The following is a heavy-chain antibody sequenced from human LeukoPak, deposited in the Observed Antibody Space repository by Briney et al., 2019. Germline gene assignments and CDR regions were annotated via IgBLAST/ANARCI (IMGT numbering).Heavy chain of an antibody. Sequence: GGSLRLSCAASGFTFSGYSMNWVRQAPGKGLEWVSSISSSSSYIYYADSVKGRFTISRDNAKNSLYLQMNSLRAEDTAVYYCARATMVRGALYYYYYMDVWGKGTTVTVSS. CDR3: ARATMVRGALYYYYYMDV. CDR1: GFTFSGYS. V-gene: IGHV3-21*01. J-gene: IGHJ6*03. CDR2: ISSSSSYI. D-gene: IGHD3-10*01.